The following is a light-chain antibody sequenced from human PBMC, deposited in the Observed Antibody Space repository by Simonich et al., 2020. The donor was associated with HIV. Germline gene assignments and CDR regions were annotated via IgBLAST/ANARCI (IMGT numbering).Light chain of an antibody. V-gene: IGKV3-20*01. CDR3: QQYGSSPYT. CDR1: QSVSSNY. CDR2: GAS. J-gene: IGKJ2*01. Sequence: EIVLTQSPGTLSLSPGERATLSCRASQSVSSNYLAWYQQKSGQAPRLLIYGASSRATGITDRVSGSGSGTDFTLTISRLEPEDFAIYYCQQYGSSPYTFGQGTKLEIK.